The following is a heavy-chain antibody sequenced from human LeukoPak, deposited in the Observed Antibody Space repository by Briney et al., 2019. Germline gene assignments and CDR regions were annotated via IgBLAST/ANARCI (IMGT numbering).Heavy chain of an antibody. V-gene: IGHV3-73*01. CDR2: SRGKGNDYAT. J-gene: IGHJ4*02. D-gene: IGHD3-16*01. CDR1: GFTFSGFA. CDR3: TRLGGSPPYFDY. Sequence: GSLRLSRAASGFTFSGFAMHLVRQAFGKGLEWVCRSRGKGNDYATAYAASVKGRFNISRDDSKNTAYLQMDSLKTEDTAVYFCTRLGGSPPYFDYWGQGTLVTVSS.